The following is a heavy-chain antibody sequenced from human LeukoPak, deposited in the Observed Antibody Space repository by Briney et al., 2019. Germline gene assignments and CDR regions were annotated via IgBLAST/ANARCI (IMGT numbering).Heavy chain of an antibody. CDR3: ARGYVDIVARGFSMDV. CDR2: IYASGST. Sequence: PSETLSLTCTVSGGSTSSYYWSWIRQPAGKGLEWIGRIYASGSTNYNPSLKSRVTISVDTSKNQFSLKLSSVTAADTAVYYCARGYVDIVARGFSMDVWGKGTTVTISS. V-gene: IGHV4-4*07. J-gene: IGHJ6*03. D-gene: IGHD5-12*01. CDR1: GGSTSSYY.